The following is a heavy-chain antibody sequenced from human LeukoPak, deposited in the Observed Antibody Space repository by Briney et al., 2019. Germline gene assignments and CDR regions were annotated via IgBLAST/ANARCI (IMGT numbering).Heavy chain of an antibody. CDR1: GGSISSGSYY. V-gene: IGHV4-61*02. J-gene: IGHJ6*03. D-gene: IGHD2-2*01. CDR2: IYTSGST. CDR3: ARGSLGYCSSTSCYGYYYYMDV. Sequence: SETLSLTCTVSGGSISSGSYYWSWIRQPAGKGLEWIGRIYTSGSTNYNPSLKSRVTISVDTSKNQFSLKLSSVTAADTAVYYCARGSLGYCSSTSCYGYYYYMDVWGKGTTVTVSS.